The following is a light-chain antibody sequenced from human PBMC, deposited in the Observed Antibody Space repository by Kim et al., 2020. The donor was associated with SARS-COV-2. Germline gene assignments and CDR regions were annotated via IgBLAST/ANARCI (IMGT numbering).Light chain of an antibody. CDR1: QKLSSGY. CDR2: AAS. Sequence: LSPGESASLSCRASQKLSSGYLAWYQHRPGQAPRLLIFAASRRSNGVPERFSGSGSGTDFTLTISRLEPEDFAVYYCQHYNSFPWTFGQGTKV. CDR3: QHYNSFPWT. J-gene: IGKJ1*01. V-gene: IGKV3-20*01.